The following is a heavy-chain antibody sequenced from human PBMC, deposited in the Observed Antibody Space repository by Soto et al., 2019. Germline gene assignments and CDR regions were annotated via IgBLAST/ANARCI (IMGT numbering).Heavy chain of an antibody. CDR3: ARGSRDCSGGSCFPLPTAEYFRH. CDR1: GGTFSSNV. V-gene: IGHV1-69*01. Sequence: QVQLVQSGPEVKKPGSSVKVSCKASGGTFSSNVFTWVRQAPGQGLEWMGGIIPMFGTANYAQKFQGRVTLIADESTSTVYMEVSSLRSEDTAVYYCARGSRDCSGGSCFPLPTAEYFRHWGQGTRVTVAS. J-gene: IGHJ1*01. CDR2: IIPMFGTA. D-gene: IGHD2-15*01.